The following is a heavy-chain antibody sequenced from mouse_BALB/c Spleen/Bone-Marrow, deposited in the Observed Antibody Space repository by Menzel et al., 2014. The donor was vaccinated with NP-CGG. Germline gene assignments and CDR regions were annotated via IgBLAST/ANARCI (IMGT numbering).Heavy chain of an antibody. CDR1: DYTFTTYW. CDR3: ARYWDAY. D-gene: IGHD4-1*01. J-gene: IGHJ3*01. Sequence: QVQLKESGAELAETGASVKMSCKVSDYTFTTYWMHWVKQRPGQGLEWIGYIDPRTGYTEYSQKFKDKATSTADKSSSTAYMQLSSLTSEDSAVYYCARYWDAYWGQGTLVTVSA. CDR2: IDPRTGYT. V-gene: IGHV1-7*01.